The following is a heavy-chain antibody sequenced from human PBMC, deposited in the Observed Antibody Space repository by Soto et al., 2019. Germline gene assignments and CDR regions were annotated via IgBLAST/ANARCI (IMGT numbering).Heavy chain of an antibody. CDR2: ISGGGGST. D-gene: IGHD6-19*01. V-gene: IGHV3-23*01. J-gene: IGHJ5*02. CDR1: GFTFSSYA. Sequence: EVQLLESGGGLVQPGGSLRLSCAASGFTFSSYAMSWVRQAPGKGLEWVSAISGGGGSTYYADSVKGRFTISRDNSKNTLYLQMNSLRAEDTAVYYCAKPLYSSGWYGWFDPWGQGTLVTVSS. CDR3: AKPLYSSGWYGWFDP.